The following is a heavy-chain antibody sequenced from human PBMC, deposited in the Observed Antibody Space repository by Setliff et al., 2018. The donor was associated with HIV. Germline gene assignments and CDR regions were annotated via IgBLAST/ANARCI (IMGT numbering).Heavy chain of an antibody. CDR1: GFTFDNYG. J-gene: IGHJ5*02. CDR3: TRGYSSNWYVKPLDP. Sequence: ASVKVSCKGSGFTFDNYGISWVRQAPGHGLEWMGWISSNDGNTNYAQKFQGRLTMTTDTSTTTAYMELRSLRSDDTAVYYCTRGYSSNWYVKPLDPWGQGTLVTVSS. D-gene: IGHD6-13*01. V-gene: IGHV1-18*01. CDR2: ISSNDGNT.